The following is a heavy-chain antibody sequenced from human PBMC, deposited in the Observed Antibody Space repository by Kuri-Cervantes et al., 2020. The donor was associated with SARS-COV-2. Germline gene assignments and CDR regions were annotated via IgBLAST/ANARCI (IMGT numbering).Heavy chain of an antibody. CDR2: ISSTSKTI. V-gene: IGHV3-48*02. J-gene: IGHJ4*02. CDR3: AKCGEALLPLYDYFFDY. D-gene: IGHD5-12*01. Sequence: GESLKISCAASGFSFSNYNMHWVRQAPGRGLEWISYISSTSKTIYYADSLGGRFTISRDNAANSLYLQTNSLKDEDTAVYFCAKCGEALLPLYDYFFDYWGQGNLVTGSS. CDR1: GFSFSNYN.